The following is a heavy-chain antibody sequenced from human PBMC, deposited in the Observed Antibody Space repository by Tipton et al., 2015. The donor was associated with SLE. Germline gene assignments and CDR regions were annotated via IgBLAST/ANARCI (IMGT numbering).Heavy chain of an antibody. CDR3: ARGGCSGGSCYPYYYGMDV. CDR2: IYSSGTT. J-gene: IGHJ6*02. Sequence: TLSLTCTVSGGPISSDYWSWIRQPAGKGLGWIGRIYSSGTTNYYPSLKSRVTMSVDTSKNQFSLKLSSVTAADTAVYYCARGGCSGGSCYPYYYGMDVWGPGTTVTVSS. D-gene: IGHD2-15*01. V-gene: IGHV4-4*07. CDR1: GGPISSDY.